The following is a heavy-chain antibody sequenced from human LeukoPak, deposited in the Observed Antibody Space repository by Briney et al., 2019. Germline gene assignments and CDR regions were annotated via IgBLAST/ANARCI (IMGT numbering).Heavy chain of an antibody. D-gene: IGHD1-14*01. CDR3: TTGTIEPGAFDI. J-gene: IGHJ3*02. Sequence: PGGSLRLSCAASGFTFSNAWLNWVRQAPGKGLEWVGHIKSKTDGGTTDYAAPVKGRFTISRDDSKNTLYLQMNSLKTEDTAVYYCTTGTIEPGAFDIWGQGTMVTVSS. V-gene: IGHV3-15*01. CDR1: GFTFSNAW. CDR2: IKSKTDGGTT.